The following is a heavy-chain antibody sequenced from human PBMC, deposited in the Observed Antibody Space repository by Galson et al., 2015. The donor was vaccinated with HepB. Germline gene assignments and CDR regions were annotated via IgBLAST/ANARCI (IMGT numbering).Heavy chain of an antibody. V-gene: IGHV3-9*01. J-gene: IGHJ3*02. CDR3: AKLEPVDYGDVHDAFDI. D-gene: IGHD4-17*01. CDR2: ISWNSGSI. Sequence: SLRLSCAASGFTFDDYAMHWVRQAPGKGLEWVSGISWNSGSIGYADSVKGRFTISRDNAKNSLYLQMNSLRAEDTAVYYCAKLEPVDYGDVHDAFDIWGQGTMVTVSS. CDR1: GFTFDDYA.